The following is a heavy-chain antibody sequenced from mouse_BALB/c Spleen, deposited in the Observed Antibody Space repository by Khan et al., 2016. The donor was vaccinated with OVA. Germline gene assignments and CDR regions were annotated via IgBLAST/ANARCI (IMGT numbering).Heavy chain of an antibody. V-gene: IGHV1-7*01. J-gene: IGHJ3*01. D-gene: IGHD1-1*01. CDR2: IDPTTGYT. CDR3: TSQGSTYTWFGY. Sequence: VQLQESGAELEKPGASVKMSCKASGYTFTNYWMHWVKQRPGQGLEWIGYIDPTTGYTEYNQKFKDKATLTADKSSSTAYMQLSSLTSEDSAVYYCTSQGSTYTWFGYWGQGTLVTVSA. CDR1: GYTFTNYW.